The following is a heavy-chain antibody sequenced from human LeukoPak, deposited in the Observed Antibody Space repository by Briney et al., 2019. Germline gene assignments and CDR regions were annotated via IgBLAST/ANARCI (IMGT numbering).Heavy chain of an antibody. J-gene: IGHJ5*02. CDR1: GGSISSYY. CDR3: ARVRAYSSSWYQSNLWFDP. CDR2: IYYSGST. D-gene: IGHD6-13*01. V-gene: IGHV4-59*01. Sequence: SETLSLTCTVSGGSISSYYWSWIRQPPGKGLEWIGYIYYSGSTNYNPSLKSRVTISVDTSKNQFSLKLSSVTAADTAVYYCARVRAYSSSWYQSNLWFDPWGQGTLVTVPS.